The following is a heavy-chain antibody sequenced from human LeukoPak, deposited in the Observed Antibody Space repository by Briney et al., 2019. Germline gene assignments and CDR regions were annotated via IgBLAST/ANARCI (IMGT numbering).Heavy chain of an antibody. CDR2: ISYDGSNK. D-gene: IGHD1-1*01. J-gene: IGHJ6*02. CDR3: ARYDARYGMDV. V-gene: IGHV3-30-3*01. CDR1: GFTFSDYW. Sequence: SGGSLRLSCAASGFTFSDYWMHWVRQAPGKGLEWVAVISYDGSNKYYADSVKGRFTISRDNSKNTLYLQMNSLRAEDTAVYYCARYDARYGMDVWGQGTTVTVSS.